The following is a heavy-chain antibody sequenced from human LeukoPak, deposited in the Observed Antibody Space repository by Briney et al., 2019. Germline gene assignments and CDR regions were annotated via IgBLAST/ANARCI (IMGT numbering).Heavy chain of an antibody. J-gene: IGHJ4*02. V-gene: IGHV3-20*04. CDR1: GFTFSTYA. CDR2: INWNGGST. Sequence: GGSLRLSCAASGFTFSTYAMNWVRQAPGKGLEWVSGINWNGGSTGYADSVKGRFTISRDNAKNSLYLQMNSLRAEDTAVYYCARTPRRFFDYWGQGTLVTVSS. CDR3: ARTPRRFFDY.